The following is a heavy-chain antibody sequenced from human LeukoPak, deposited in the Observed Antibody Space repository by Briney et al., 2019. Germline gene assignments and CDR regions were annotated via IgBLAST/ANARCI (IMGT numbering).Heavy chain of an antibody. CDR1: GFTFDDYG. J-gene: IGHJ4*02. Sequence: PGGSLRLSCAASGFTFDDYGMSWVRQAPGKGLEWVSGINWNGGSTGYADSVKGRFTISRDNAKNSLYLQMNSLRAEDTALYYCARDYYDSSGYYYFDYWGQGTPVTVSS. D-gene: IGHD3-22*01. V-gene: IGHV3-20*04. CDR2: INWNGGST. CDR3: ARDYYDSSGYYYFDY.